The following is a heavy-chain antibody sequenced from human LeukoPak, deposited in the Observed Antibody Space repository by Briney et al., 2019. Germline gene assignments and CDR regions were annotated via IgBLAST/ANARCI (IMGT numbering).Heavy chain of an antibody. J-gene: IGHJ5*02. CDR3: ARGGNCGGGSCYSDRGWFDP. CDR2: IYYSGST. Sequence: SETLSLTCTVSGGSITTSSYYWSWIRQPPGKGLEWIGYIYYSGSTNYNPSLKSRVTISIDTSKNRFSLKLSSVTAADTAVYYCARGGNCGGGSCYSDRGWFDPWGQGTLVTVSS. D-gene: IGHD2-15*01. CDR1: GGSITTSSYY. V-gene: IGHV4-61*01.